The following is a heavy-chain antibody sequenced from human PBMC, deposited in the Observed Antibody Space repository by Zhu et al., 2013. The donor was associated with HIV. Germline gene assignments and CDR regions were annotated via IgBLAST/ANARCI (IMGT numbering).Heavy chain of an antibody. CDR1: GYTFTNNY. CDR2: INTKKGNT. D-gene: IGHD3-16*01. V-gene: IGHV1-18*04. J-gene: IGHJ5*02. Sequence: QVQLVQSGAEVKNPGASLKVSCKASGYTFTNNYIHWVRQAPGQRLEWLGWINTKKGNTNYAHNFQGRITMTADTSTTTAYMELKSLRSGDTAIYYCAAVWNYDWFDPWGQGTLIIVSS. CDR3: AAVWNYDWFDP.